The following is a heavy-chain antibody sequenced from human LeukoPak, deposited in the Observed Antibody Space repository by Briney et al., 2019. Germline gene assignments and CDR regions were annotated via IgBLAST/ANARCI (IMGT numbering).Heavy chain of an antibody. CDR1: GGSFSGYY. CDR3: ARARRQILVGNWFDP. J-gene: IGHJ5*02. D-gene: IGHD1-26*01. CDR2: IYYSGST. V-gene: IGHV4-34*01. Sequence: PSETLSLTCAVYGGSFSGYYWSWIRQPPGKGLEWIGSIYYSGSTYYNPSLKSRVTISVDTSKNQFSLKLSSVTAADTAVYYCARARRQILVGNWFDPWGQGTLVTVSS.